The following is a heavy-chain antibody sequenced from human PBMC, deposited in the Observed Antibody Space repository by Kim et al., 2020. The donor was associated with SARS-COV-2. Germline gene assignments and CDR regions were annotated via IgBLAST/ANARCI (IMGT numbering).Heavy chain of an antibody. V-gene: IGHV4-59*01. D-gene: IGHD3-22*01. CDR3: ARVGIYDSSGYYFDY. Sequence: PSPKSRVTISVDTSKNQCSLKLSAVTAADTAVYYCARVGIYDSSGYYFDYWGQGTLVTVSS. J-gene: IGHJ4*02.